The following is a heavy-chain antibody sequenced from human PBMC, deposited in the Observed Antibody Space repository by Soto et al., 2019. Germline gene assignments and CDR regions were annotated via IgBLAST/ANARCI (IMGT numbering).Heavy chain of an antibody. J-gene: IGHJ4*02. CDR3: ARGVGDIVVVPAAETPFDY. V-gene: IGHV4-39*01. CDR1: GGSISSSSYY. Sequence: QLQLQESGPGLVKPSETLSLTCTVSGGSISSSSYYWGWIRQPPGKGLEWIGSIYYSGSTYYNPSLKSRVTISVDTSKTQFSLKLSSVTAADTAVYYCARGVGDIVVVPAAETPFDYWGQGTLVTVSS. CDR2: IYYSGST. D-gene: IGHD2-2*01.